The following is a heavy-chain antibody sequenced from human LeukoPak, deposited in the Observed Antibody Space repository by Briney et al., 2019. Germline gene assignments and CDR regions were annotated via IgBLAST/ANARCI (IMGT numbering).Heavy chain of an antibody. CDR3: ARDKVPAAAHFDY. D-gene: IGHD2-2*01. Sequence: GGSLRLSCAASGFTFSSYGMTWVRQAPGKGLEWVSSISSSSYIYYADSVKGRFTISRDNAKNSLYLQMNSLRAEDTAVYYCARDKVPAAAHFDYWGQGTLVTVSS. V-gene: IGHV3-21*01. CDR2: ISSSSYI. J-gene: IGHJ4*02. CDR1: GFTFSSYG.